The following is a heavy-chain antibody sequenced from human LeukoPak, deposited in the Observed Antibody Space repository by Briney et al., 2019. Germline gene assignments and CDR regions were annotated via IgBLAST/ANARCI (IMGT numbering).Heavy chain of an antibody. D-gene: IGHD6-19*01. CDR1: GFTFDDYA. CDR2: PSWDSGSR. Sequence: GRSLSCSCAASGFTFDDYAMDWVRQAPGKGREGVSGPSWDSGSRGYADSVKGRFTISRDNAKNSLYLQMNSLRAEDTALYYCAKALSSSGWPESDAFDIWGQGTMVTVSS. CDR3: AKALSSSGWPESDAFDI. J-gene: IGHJ3*02. V-gene: IGHV3-9*01.